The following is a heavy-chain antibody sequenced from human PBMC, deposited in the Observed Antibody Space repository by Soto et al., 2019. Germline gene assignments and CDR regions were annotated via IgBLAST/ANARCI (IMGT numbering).Heavy chain of an antibody. J-gene: IGHJ3*02. D-gene: IGHD6-13*01. CDR3: ARVSIAEAGTAPFDI. CDR2: IYTSGST. CDR1: GGSISSYY. Sequence: ETLSLTCTVSGGSISSYYWSWIRQPAGKGLEWIGRIYTSGSTNYNPSLKSRVTMSVDTSKNQFSLKLSSVTAADTAVYYCARVSIAEAGTAPFDIWGQGTMVTVSS. V-gene: IGHV4-4*07.